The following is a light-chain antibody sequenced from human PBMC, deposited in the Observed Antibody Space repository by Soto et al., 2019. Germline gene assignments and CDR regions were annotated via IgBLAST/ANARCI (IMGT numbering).Light chain of an antibody. Sequence: EIVLTQSPGTLSLSPGERATLSCRASQSITTHSLAWYQQKPGQAPRLLIYGAISRASGIPDRFSASASGTDFTLTISRLEPEDFAVYLCLQYGGSLTFGGGTKVDIK. CDR2: GAI. J-gene: IGKJ4*01. CDR3: LQYGGSLT. CDR1: QSITTHS. V-gene: IGKV3-20*01.